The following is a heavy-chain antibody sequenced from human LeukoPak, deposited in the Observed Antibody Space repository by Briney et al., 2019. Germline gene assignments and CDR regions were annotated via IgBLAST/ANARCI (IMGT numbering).Heavy chain of an antibody. CDR1: GYSISSGYY. CDR3: ARGDFEVGATLGANWFDP. D-gene: IGHD1-26*01. J-gene: IGHJ5*02. V-gene: IGHV4-38-2*02. CDR2: IYHSGST. Sequence: SETQSLTCTVSGYSISSGYYWGWIRQPPGKGLEWIGSIYHSGSTYYNPSLKSRVTISVDTSKNQFSLKLSSVTAADTAVYYCARGDFEVGATLGANWFDPWGQGTLVTVSS.